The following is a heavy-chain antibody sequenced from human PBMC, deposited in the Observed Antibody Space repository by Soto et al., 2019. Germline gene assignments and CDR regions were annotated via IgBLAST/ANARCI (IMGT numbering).Heavy chain of an antibody. V-gene: IGHV3-43*01. CDR2: ISWDGGST. CDR1: GFTFDDYT. Sequence: PGGSLRLSCAASGFTFDDYTMHWVRQAPGKGLEWVSLISWDGGSTYYADSVKGRFTISRDNSKNSLYLQMNSLRTKDTALYYCAKGFGRYCSGGSCFGLGDAFDIWGQGTMVTVSS. CDR3: AKGFGRYCSGGSCFGLGDAFDI. D-gene: IGHD2-15*01. J-gene: IGHJ3*02.